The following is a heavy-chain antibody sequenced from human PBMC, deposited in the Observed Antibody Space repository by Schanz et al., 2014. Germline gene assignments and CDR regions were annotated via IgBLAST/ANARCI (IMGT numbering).Heavy chain of an antibody. D-gene: IGHD3-10*01. Sequence: EVQLMESGGGLVKPGGSLRLSCVASGFAFSSHSFNWVRQAPGKGLEWLSYISDSGTYTNYADSVKGRFTISRDNAKSSLYLQMNSLRVEDTAVYYCARPALWFGDNCFDPWGQGTLVTVSS. CDR2: ISDSGTYT. CDR1: GFAFSSHS. J-gene: IGHJ5*02. CDR3: ARPALWFGDNCFDP. V-gene: IGHV3-21*05.